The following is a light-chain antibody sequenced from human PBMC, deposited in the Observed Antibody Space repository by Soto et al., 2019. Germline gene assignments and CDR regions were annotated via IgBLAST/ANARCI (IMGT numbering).Light chain of an antibody. V-gene: IGLV2-23*02. J-gene: IGLJ1*01. CDR1: SSDVGSYNL. CDR3: CSSAGSSTL. CDR2: EVS. Sequence: QSVLTQPASVSGSPGQSITISCTGTSSDVGSYNLVSWYQQHPGKAPKLMIYEVSKRPSGVSNRFSGSKSGNTASLTISGLQAEDDADYYCCSSAGSSTLFGTGTKLTVL.